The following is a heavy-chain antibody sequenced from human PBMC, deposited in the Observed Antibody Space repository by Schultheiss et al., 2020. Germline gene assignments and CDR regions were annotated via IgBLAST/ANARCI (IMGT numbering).Heavy chain of an antibody. D-gene: IGHD3-9*01. CDR2: IWYDGSNK. J-gene: IGHJ6*02. CDR1: GFTFSSYG. V-gene: IGHV3-33*01. CDR3: ARDASILTGYYRLYYYYGMDV. Sequence: GESLKISCAASGFTFSSYGMHWVRQAPGKGLEWVAVIWYDGSNKYYADSVKGRFTISRDNSKNTLYLQMNSLRAEDTAVYYCARDASILTGYYRLYYYYGMDVWGQGTTVTVSS.